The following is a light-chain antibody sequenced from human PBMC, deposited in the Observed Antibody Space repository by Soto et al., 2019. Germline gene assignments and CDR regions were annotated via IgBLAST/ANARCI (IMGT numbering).Light chain of an antibody. J-gene: IGKJ2*01. V-gene: IGKV3-20*01. Sequence: EIVLTQSPGTLSLSPGERATLSCRASQSVSSSYLAWYQQNPGQAPRLLIYGASSRATGIPDRFSGSGSGTGFTLTIGRLEPEDFAVYYCQQYGRSPYTFGQGTKLEIK. CDR3: QQYGRSPYT. CDR1: QSVSSSY. CDR2: GAS.